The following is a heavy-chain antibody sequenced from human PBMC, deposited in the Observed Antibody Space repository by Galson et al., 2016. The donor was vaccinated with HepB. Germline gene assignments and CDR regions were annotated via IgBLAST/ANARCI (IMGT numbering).Heavy chain of an antibody. Sequence: LRLSCAASGYSFSDYYMSWIRQAPGKGLEWVSSISSSGTTMYYADSVKGRFTISRDNANNSLSLQMNSLRAEDTAVYYCTRDRQRDYDFRSGSARAPQTEYWGQGTLVTVSS. CDR3: TRDRQRDYDFRSGSARAPQTEY. CDR1: GYSFSDYY. V-gene: IGHV3-11*01. D-gene: IGHD3-3*01. CDR2: ISSSGTTM. J-gene: IGHJ4*02.